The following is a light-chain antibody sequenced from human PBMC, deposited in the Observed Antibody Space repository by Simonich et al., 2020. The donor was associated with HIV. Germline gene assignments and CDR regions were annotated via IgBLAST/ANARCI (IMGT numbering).Light chain of an antibody. CDR3: QQYYSYPYS. V-gene: IGKV1-5*03. CDR1: QSIRSW. Sequence: DIQMTQSPSTLSASVGDRVTITCRASQSIRSWLAWYQQKPGKAPKLLIYKASSLESGVPSRFSGSGSGTDFTLTISCLQSEDFATYYCQQYYSYPYSFGQGTKLEIK. J-gene: IGKJ2*03. CDR2: KAS.